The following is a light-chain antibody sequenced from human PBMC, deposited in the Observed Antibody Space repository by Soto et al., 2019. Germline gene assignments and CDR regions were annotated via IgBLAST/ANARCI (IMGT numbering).Light chain of an antibody. CDR2: RNN. J-gene: IGLJ2*01. CDR1: SSNIGSNY. CDR3: AAWDDSLSGLVV. V-gene: IGLV1-47*01. Sequence: QPVLTQPPSASGTPGQRVTISCSGSSSNIGSNYVYWYQQLPGTAPKLLIYRNNQRPSGVPDRFSGSKSGTSASLAISGLRSEGEADYYCAAWDDSLSGLVVFGGGTKLTVL.